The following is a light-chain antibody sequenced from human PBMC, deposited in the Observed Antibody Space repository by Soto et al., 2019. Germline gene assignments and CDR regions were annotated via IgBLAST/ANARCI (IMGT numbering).Light chain of an antibody. V-gene: IGKV1-33*01. J-gene: IGKJ5*01. CDR3: QQYENLPT. CDR2: DAS. CDR1: QSISNW. Sequence: DIQMTQSPSTLSGSVGDRVTITCRASQSISNWLAWYQQKPGKAPKLLIYDASNLEAGVPSRFRGSGSGTDFTFTISRLQPEDIATYYCQQYENLPTFGQGTRLEIK.